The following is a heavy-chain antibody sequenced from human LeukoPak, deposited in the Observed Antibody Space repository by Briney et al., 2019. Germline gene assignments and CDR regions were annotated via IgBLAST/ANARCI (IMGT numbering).Heavy chain of an antibody. Sequence: SETLSLTCTVSGGSISSGGYYWSWIRQPPGKGLEWIGYIYHSGSTYYNPSLKSRVTISVDRSKNQFSLKLSSVTAADTAVYYCARDAPSYRYCSSTSCSHYYYYYMDVWGKGTTVTVSS. D-gene: IGHD2-2*01. CDR3: ARDAPSYRYCSSTSCSHYYYYYMDV. V-gene: IGHV4-30-2*01. CDR2: IYHSGST. CDR1: GGSISSGGYY. J-gene: IGHJ6*03.